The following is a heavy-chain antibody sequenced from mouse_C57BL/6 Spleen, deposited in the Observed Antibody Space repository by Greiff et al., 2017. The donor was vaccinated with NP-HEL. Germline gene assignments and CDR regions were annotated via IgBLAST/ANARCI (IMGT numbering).Heavy chain of an antibody. V-gene: IGHV2-9-1*01. CDR1: GFSLTSYA. Sequence: VKLVESGPGLVAPSQSLSITCTVSGFSLTSYAISWVRQPPGTGLEWLGVIWTGGGTNYNSALNSRLSISKDNSKSQVFLQMNSLQTDDTDRYYCARRGYGSSYWYFDVWGTGTTVTVSS. D-gene: IGHD1-1*01. J-gene: IGHJ1*03. CDR3: ARRGYGSSYWYFDV. CDR2: IWTGGGT.